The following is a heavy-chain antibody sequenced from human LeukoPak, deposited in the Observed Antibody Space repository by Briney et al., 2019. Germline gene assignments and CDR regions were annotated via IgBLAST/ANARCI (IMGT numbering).Heavy chain of an antibody. J-gene: IGHJ4*02. CDR1: GGSISSYY. V-gene: IGHV4-59*01. D-gene: IGHD3-10*01. CDR3: ARTVVRGVSPFDY. CDR2: IYYSGST. Sequence: PSETLSLTCTVSGGSISSYYWSWIRQPPGKGLDWIGYIYYSGSTNYNPSLKSRVTISLDTSENQFSLRLTSVTAADTAVYYCARTVVRGVSPFDYWGQGTLVTVSS.